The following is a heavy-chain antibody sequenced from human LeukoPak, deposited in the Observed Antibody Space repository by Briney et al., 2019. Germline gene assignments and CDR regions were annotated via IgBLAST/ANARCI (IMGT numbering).Heavy chain of an antibody. CDR3: ARALGWLVLGHSFDY. Sequence: ASVKVSCKASGYTFTSYYMHWVRQAPGQGLEWMGIINPSGGSTSYAQKFQGRVNMTREPSTSTVYMELSSLRSEDTAVYYCARALGWLVLGHSFDYWGQGTLVTVSS. CDR1: GYTFTSYY. V-gene: IGHV1-46*01. D-gene: IGHD6-19*01. J-gene: IGHJ4*02. CDR2: INPSGGST.